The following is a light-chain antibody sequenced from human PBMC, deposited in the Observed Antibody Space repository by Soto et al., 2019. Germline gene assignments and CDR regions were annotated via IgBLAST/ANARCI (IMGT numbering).Light chain of an antibody. Sequence: QSVLTQPPSASGSSGQSVTISCTGTSSYVGGYNYVSWYQQHPGKAPKLMIYEVSKRPSGVPDRFSGSKSGNTASLTVSGLQAEDEADYYCSSYAGSNNYVFGTGTKVPVL. J-gene: IGLJ1*01. V-gene: IGLV2-8*01. CDR2: EVS. CDR1: SSYVGGYNY. CDR3: SSYAGSNNYV.